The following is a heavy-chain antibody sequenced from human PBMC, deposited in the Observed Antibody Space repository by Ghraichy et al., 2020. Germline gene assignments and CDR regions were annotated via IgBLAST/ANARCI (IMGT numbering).Heavy chain of an antibody. Sequence: GESLNISCAASGFTFSSYSMNWVRQAPGKGLEWVSSISSSSSYIYYADSVKGRFTISRDNAKNSLYLQMNSLRAEDTAVYYCAREDAAAGYYYYGMDVWGQGTTVTVSS. CDR3: AREDAAAGYYYYGMDV. V-gene: IGHV3-21*01. CDR2: ISSSSSYI. D-gene: IGHD6-13*01. CDR1: GFTFSSYS. J-gene: IGHJ6*02.